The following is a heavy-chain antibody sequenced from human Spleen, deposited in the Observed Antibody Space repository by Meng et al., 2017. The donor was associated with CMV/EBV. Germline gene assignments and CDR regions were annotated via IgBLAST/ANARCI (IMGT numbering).Heavy chain of an antibody. CDR2: ISPSGST. Sequence: GSLRLSCNVHGGSFFGYYWTWIRQPPGTGLEWIGEISPSGSTNYNPSLKSRITISVDMLKSQFSLKLNSVTAADTATYYCARGGQDSSSGFIWGQGTLVTVSS. CDR3: ARGGQDSSSGFI. CDR1: GGSFFGYY. V-gene: IGHV4-34*01. D-gene: IGHD6-6*01. J-gene: IGHJ4*02.